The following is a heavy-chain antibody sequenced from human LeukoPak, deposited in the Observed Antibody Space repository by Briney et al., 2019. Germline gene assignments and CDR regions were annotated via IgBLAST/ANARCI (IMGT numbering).Heavy chain of an antibody. Sequence: PGGSLRLSCAASGFTFSSYWMHWVRQAPGKWLVWVSRINSDGSGTSYADSVKGRFTISRDNAKNTLYLQMNSLRAEDTAVYYCARTSIAAAGIHYWGQGTLVTVSS. CDR1: GFTFSSYW. D-gene: IGHD6-13*01. CDR2: INSDGSGT. CDR3: ARTSIAAAGIHY. J-gene: IGHJ4*02. V-gene: IGHV3-74*01.